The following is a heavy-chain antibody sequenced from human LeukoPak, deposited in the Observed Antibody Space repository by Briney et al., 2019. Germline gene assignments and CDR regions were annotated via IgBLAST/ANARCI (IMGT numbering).Heavy chain of an antibody. V-gene: IGHV3-30*18. CDR2: ISYDGSNK. Sequence: PGRSLRLSCAASGFTFSSYGMHWVRQAPGKGLEWVAVISYDGSNKYYADSVKGRFTISRDNSKNTLYLQMNSLRAEDTAVYYCAKEQKLLSPYYYYCMDVWGQGTTVTVSS. J-gene: IGHJ6*02. CDR1: GFTFSSYG. D-gene: IGHD2-2*01. CDR3: AKEQKLLSPYYYYCMDV.